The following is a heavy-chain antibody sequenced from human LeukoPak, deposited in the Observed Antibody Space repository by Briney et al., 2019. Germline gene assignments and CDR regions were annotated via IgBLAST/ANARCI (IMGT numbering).Heavy chain of an antibody. CDR2: IKKDGSEK. V-gene: IGHV3-7*01. J-gene: IGHJ4*02. CDR3: ARADDRYSSGGIDY. Sequence: GGSLRLSCAASGFTFSSYWMSWVRQAPGKGLEWVANIKKDGSEKYYVDSVKGRFTISRDNAKNSLYLQMNSLRAEDTAVYYCARADDRYSSGGIDYWGQGTLVTVSS. D-gene: IGHD5-18*01. CDR1: GFTFSSYW.